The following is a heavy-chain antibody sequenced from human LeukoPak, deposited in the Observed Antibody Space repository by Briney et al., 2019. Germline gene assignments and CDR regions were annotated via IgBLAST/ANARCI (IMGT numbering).Heavy chain of an antibody. V-gene: IGHV1-8*01. CDR3: ARGIGSTTVTTLEYYFDY. CDR1: GYTFTSYD. J-gene: IGHJ4*02. CDR2: MNPNSGNT. Sequence: ASVKVSCKASGYTFTSYDINWVRQATGQGLEWMGWMNPNSGNTGYAQKFQGRVTMTRNTSISTAYMELSSLRSEATAVYYCARGIGSTTVTTLEYYFDYWGQGTLVTVSS. D-gene: IGHD4-17*01.